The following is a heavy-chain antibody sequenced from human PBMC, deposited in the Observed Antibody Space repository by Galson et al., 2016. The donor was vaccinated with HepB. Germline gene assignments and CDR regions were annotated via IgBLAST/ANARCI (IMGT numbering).Heavy chain of an antibody. Sequence: SETLSLTCTVSGGSVTSYYWSWIRQPPGKGLEWIGFTHYSGHTNNNPSLKSRVTLSVDMSKNQLSLRLSSVTAADTAVYYCATTHITLRPGYNGMDVWGQGTTVTVSS. V-gene: IGHV4-59*02. D-gene: IGHD2-21*01. CDR1: GGSVTSYY. J-gene: IGHJ6*02. CDR3: ATTHITLRPGYNGMDV. CDR2: THYSGHT.